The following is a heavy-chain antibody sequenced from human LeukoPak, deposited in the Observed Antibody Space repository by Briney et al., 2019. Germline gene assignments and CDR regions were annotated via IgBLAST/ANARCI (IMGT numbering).Heavy chain of an antibody. CDR3: ARERGMIFGHYFEF. CDR1: GGSISSYY. D-gene: IGHD3/OR15-3a*01. Sequence: SETLFSPCTVSGGSISSYYWNWIRQPAGKGLEWIGRIYTSGSTNYNPSLENRVTMSIDTSKNQFSLNLNSVTAADTAVYYCARERGMIFGHYFEFWGQGALATVSS. J-gene: IGHJ4*02. V-gene: IGHV4-4*07. CDR2: IYTSGST.